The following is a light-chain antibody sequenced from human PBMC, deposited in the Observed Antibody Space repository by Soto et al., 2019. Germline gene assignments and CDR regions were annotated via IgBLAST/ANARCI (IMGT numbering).Light chain of an antibody. CDR3: QQYGSATLT. V-gene: IGKV3-20*01. J-gene: IGKJ4*01. Sequence: EIVMTQSPATLSVSPGERATLSCRASQSVSSNLAWYQQKPGQAPRVLIYGASSRATGIPDRFSGSGSGTDFTLTISRLEPEDSAVYYCQQYGSATLTFGAGTKVDIK. CDR1: QSVSSN. CDR2: GAS.